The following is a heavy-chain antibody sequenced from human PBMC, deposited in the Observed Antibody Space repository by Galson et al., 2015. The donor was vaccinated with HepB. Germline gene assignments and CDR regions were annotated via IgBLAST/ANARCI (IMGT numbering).Heavy chain of an antibody. D-gene: IGHD3-3*01. Sequence: SLRLSCAASGFTISGYSMDWVRQAPGKGLEWISSINNGNNYIYYADSVRGRFTTTRDDTGNSVFLQMSSLTVEDTGVYYCARVGGKELRFLRFDCWGQGILVTVSS. V-gene: IGHV3-21*06. J-gene: IGHJ4*02. CDR2: INNGNNYI. CDR1: GFTISGYS. CDR3: ARVGGKELRFLRFDC.